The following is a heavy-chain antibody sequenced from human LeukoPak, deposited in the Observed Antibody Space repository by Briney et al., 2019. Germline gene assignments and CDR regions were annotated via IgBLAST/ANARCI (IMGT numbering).Heavy chain of an antibody. CDR3: AREEKRVSGSSHARFDY. D-gene: IGHD3-10*01. Sequence: ASVKVYCKASGYTFTSYYMHWVRHAPAQGLEWMGILNPSGGSTSYAQKCQGRVTMTRDIATSTVYMELSSLRSEDTAVYYCAREEKRVSGSSHARFDYWGQGTLVTVSS. CDR2: LNPSGGST. J-gene: IGHJ4*02. V-gene: IGHV1-46*01. CDR1: GYTFTSYY.